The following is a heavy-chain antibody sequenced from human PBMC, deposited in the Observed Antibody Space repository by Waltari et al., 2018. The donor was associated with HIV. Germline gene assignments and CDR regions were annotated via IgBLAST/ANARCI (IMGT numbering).Heavy chain of an antibody. CDR1: GGSISSSTYY. D-gene: IGHD6-13*01. CDR3: ARASHYSSSWTKQLRRWFGP. V-gene: IGHV4-39*07. J-gene: IGHJ5*02. CDR2: IYYSGST. Sequence: QLQLQESGPGLVKPSETLSLTCTVSGGSISSSTYYWGWIRPPPGTGREWIGTIYYSGSTYYNPSLTRPVTIAVDTSKNHFSLELGSVTAADTALYYGARASHYSSSWTKQLRRWFGPWGQGTLVTVSS.